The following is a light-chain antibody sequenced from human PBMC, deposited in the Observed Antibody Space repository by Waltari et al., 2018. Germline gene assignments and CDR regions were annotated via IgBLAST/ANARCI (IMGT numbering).Light chain of an antibody. V-gene: IGKV1-5*01. CDR2: DAS. CDR1: LGVSTW. CDR3: QQYNTYSRT. Sequence: DIQMTQSPPPLPASVGDRVTSTCRASLGVSTWLAWYQQKPGKAPKLLIYDASSLESGVPLRFSGSGSGTEFTLTISSLQPDDFATYYCQQYNTYSRTFGGGTKVEIK. J-gene: IGKJ4*01.